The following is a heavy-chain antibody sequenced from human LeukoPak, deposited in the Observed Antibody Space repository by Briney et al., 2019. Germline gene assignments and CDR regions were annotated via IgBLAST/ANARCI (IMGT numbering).Heavy chain of an antibody. V-gene: IGHV4-34*01. CDR3: ARDRNIAVVVAFGSPYYYGMDV. CDR2: INHSGST. CDR1: GASFSSYY. D-gene: IGHD2-15*01. Sequence: SETLSLTCAVYGASFSSYYWSWIRQPPGKGLEWIGEINHSGSTNYNPSLKSRVTISVDTSKNQFSLKLSSVTAADTAVYYCARDRNIAVVVAFGSPYYYGMDVWGQGTTVTVSS. J-gene: IGHJ6*02.